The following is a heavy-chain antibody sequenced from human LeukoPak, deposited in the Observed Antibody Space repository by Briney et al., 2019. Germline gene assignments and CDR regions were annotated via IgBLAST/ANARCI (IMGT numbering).Heavy chain of an antibody. J-gene: IGHJ4*02. D-gene: IGHD3-22*01. V-gene: IGHV3-7*01. CDR3: ATSYDSSGCD. Sequence: GGSLRLSCAVSGFTFTKFWMAWVRQAPGKRLEWVGNIKQDGSIQYYGDSVKGRFTISRDNARNSLYLQMNSLRAEDTALYYCATSYDSSGCDWGQGTLVTVSA. CDR1: GFTFTKFW. CDR2: IKQDGSIQ.